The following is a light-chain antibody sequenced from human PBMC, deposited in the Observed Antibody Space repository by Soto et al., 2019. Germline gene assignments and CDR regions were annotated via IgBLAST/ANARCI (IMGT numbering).Light chain of an antibody. CDR2: GAS. CDR1: QSVSTN. V-gene: IGKV3-15*01. Sequence: EIVMTQSPATLSVSPGERATLSCRASQSVSTNLAWYQQKPGQPPRVLIYGASTRATGIPARFSGSGSGTEFPLTISSLQSEDFAVYYCQHYNNLWGFGGGTKVEIK. CDR3: QHYNNLWG. J-gene: IGKJ4*01.